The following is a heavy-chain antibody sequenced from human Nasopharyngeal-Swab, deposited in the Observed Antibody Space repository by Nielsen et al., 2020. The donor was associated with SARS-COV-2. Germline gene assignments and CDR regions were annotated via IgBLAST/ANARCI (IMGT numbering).Heavy chain of an antibody. Sequence: ASVKVSCKASGYTFTSYAMHWVRQAPGQRLEWMGWINAGNGNTKYSQKFQGRVTITRDTSASTAYMELSSLRSEDTAVYYRARDITFGGVIAPYFDYWGQGTLVTVSS. V-gene: IGHV1-3*01. D-gene: IGHD3-16*02. J-gene: IGHJ4*02. CDR2: INAGNGNT. CDR3: ARDITFGGVIAPYFDY. CDR1: GYTFTSYA.